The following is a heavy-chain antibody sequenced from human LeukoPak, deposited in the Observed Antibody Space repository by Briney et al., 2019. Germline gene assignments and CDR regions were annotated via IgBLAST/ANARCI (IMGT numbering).Heavy chain of an antibody. CDR2: ISSSSSYI. D-gene: IGHD5-18*01. J-gene: IGHJ4*02. Sequence: PGGSLRLSCAASGFTFSSYSMNWVRQAPGKGLEWVSSISSSSSYIYYADSVKGRFTISRDNARNSLYLQMNSLRAEDTAVYYCSGGYSYGSTFDYWGQGALVTVSS. V-gene: IGHV3-21*01. CDR3: SGGYSYGSTFDY. CDR1: GFTFSSYS.